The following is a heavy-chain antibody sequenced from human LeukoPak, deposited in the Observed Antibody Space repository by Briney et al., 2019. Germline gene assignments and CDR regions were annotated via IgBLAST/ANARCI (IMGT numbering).Heavy chain of an antibody. CDR3: ARGGSYLSAFDI. D-gene: IGHD1-26*01. CDR1: GFTVSSNY. CDR2: IYSGGRT. V-gene: IGHV3-53*01. Sequence: PGGSLRLSCAASGFTVSSNYMSWVRQAPGKGLEWVSIIYSGGRTFYADSVKGRFTISRDNSKNTLYLQMNSLRAEDTAVYYCARGGSYLSAFDIWGQGTMVTVSS. J-gene: IGHJ3*02.